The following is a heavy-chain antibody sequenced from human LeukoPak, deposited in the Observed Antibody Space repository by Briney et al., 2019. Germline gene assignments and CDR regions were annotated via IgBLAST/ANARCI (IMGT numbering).Heavy chain of an antibody. CDR2: INSDGSST. D-gene: IGHD5-18*01. V-gene: IGHV3-74*01. CDR1: GFTFSSYW. Sequence: GGSLRLSCAASGFTFSSYWMHWVRQAPGKGLVWVSRINSDGSSTSYADSVKGRFTISRDNAKNTLYLQMNSLRAEDTAVYYCARDLPDSYGPEGNWYFDLWGRGTLVTASS. J-gene: IGHJ2*01. CDR3: ARDLPDSYGPEGNWYFDL.